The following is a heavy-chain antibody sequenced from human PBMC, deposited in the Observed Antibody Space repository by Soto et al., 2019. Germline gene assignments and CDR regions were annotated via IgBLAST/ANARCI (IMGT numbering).Heavy chain of an antibody. CDR3: ARAPERPYYDFWSGYSAAGYADY. D-gene: IGHD3-3*01. V-gene: IGHV3-21*01. CDR2: ISSSSSYI. Sequence: GGSLRLSCAAPGFTFSSYSMNWVRQAPGKGLEWVSSISSSSSYIYYADSVKGRFTISRDNAKNSLYLQMNSLRAEDTAVYYCARAPERPYYDFWSGYSAAGYADYWGQGTLVTVSS. CDR1: GFTFSSYS. J-gene: IGHJ4*02.